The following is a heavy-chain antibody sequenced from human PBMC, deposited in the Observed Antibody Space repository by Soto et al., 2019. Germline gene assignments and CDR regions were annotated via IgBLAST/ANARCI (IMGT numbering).Heavy chain of an antibody. V-gene: IGHV4-39*07. CDR3: ARGLITGSHYSGGWYYFDS. CDR1: GGSISSSSYY. CDR2: INHSGSA. Sequence: SETLSLTCTVSGGSISSSSYYWGWIRQTPGKGLQWIGQINHSGSASYNPSLKSRVTISVYTSNSQFSLELSSVTAADTAVYYCARGLITGSHYSGGWYYFDSWGQGTQVTVSS. D-gene: IGHD6-19*01. J-gene: IGHJ4*02.